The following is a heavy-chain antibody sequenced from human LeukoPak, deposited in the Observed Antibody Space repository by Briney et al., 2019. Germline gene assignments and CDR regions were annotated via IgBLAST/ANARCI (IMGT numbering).Heavy chain of an antibody. J-gene: IGHJ6*02. CDR1: GYTFTSYG. CDR3: ARVGTTGTTAISYYYGMDV. V-gene: IGHV1-18*01. D-gene: IGHD1-1*01. Sequence: ASVKVSCKASGYTFTSYGISWVRQAPGQGLEWMGWINAYNGNTNYAQKLQGRVTMTTDTSTSTAYMELRSLRSDDTAVYYCARVGTTGTTAISYYYGMDVWGQGTTVTVSS. CDR2: INAYNGNT.